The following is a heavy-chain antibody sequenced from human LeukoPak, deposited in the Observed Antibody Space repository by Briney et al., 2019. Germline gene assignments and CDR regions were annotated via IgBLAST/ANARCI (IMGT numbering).Heavy chain of an antibody. CDR3: AMMSLTPFDY. CDR2: ISSSSSYI. Sequence: GGSLRLSCAASGFTFSSYSMNWVRQAPGKGLEWVSSISSSSSYIYYADSVKGRSTISRDNAKNSLYLQMNSLRAEDTAVYYCAMMSLTPFDYWGQGTLVTVSS. CDR1: GFTFSSYS. J-gene: IGHJ4*02. V-gene: IGHV3-21*01.